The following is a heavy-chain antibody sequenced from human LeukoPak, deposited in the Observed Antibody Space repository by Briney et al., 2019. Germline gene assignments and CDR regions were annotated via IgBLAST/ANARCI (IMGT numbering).Heavy chain of an antibody. D-gene: IGHD4-11*01. V-gene: IGHV5-51*01. Sequence: GESLKISCKGSGYSFTSYWIGWVRQMPGKGLEWMGIIYPGDSDTRYSPSFQGRVTISADKSISTAYLQWSSLKASDTAMYYCARRGDSNNNWFDPWGQGTLVTVSS. J-gene: IGHJ5*02. CDR3: ARRGDSNNNWFDP. CDR1: GYSFTSYW. CDR2: IYPGDSDT.